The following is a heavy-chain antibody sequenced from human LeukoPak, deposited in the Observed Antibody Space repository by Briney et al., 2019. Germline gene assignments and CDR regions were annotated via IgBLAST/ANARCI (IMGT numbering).Heavy chain of an antibody. J-gene: IGHJ6*02. V-gene: IGHV4-39*01. CDR2: ISYSGRT. Sequence: KTSETLSLTCTVSDGSISSNSYYWGWIRQPPGKGLEWIGSISYSGRTYYNPSLESRVTISVDASKNQFSLELNSVTAADTAVYYCATVPGVDSMDVWGQGTTVTVSS. CDR3: ATVPGVDSMDV. CDR1: DGSISSNSYY. D-gene: IGHD1-14*01.